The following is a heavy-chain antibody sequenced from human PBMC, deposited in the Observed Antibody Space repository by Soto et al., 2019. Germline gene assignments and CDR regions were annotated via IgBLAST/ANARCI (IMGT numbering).Heavy chain of an antibody. Sequence: SVKVCCKASGGTFSSYAISWVRQAPGQGLEWMGGIIPRFGTTKYAQKFQGRVTITADESTSTAYMELSSLRSEDTAVYYCARVASGTSPLSYAFDIWGQGTMVTVSS. CDR2: IIPRFGTT. D-gene: IGHD1-1*01. J-gene: IGHJ3*02. CDR1: GGTFSSYA. CDR3: ARVASGTSPLSYAFDI. V-gene: IGHV1-69*13.